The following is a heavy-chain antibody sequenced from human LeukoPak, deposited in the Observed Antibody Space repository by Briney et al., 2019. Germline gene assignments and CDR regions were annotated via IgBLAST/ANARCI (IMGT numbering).Heavy chain of an antibody. D-gene: IGHD1-26*01. CDR3: ARGWSGSYYSHYYYYMDV. CDR1: GHTFTGYY. J-gene: IGHJ6*03. Sequence: ASVKVSCKASGHTFTGYYMHWVRQAPGQGLEWMGWIIPNSGGTNYAQKFQGRVPMTRDTSITTAYMELSRLRSDDTAVYYCARGWSGSYYSHYYYYMDVWGKGTTVTVSS. V-gene: IGHV1-2*02. CDR2: IIPNSGGT.